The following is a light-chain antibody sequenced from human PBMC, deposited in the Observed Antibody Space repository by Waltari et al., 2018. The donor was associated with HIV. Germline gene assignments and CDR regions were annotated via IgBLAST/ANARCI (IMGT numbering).Light chain of an antibody. CDR1: SSDVGSYNL. CDR3: CSYAGSSTSVV. J-gene: IGLJ2*01. CDR2: EVN. Sequence: QSALTQSASVSGSPGQSITISCTGTSSDVGSYNLVSWYQHHPGKAPKLMIYEVNKRPSGVSNRFSGSKSGNTASLTISGLQAEDEADYYCCSYAGSSTSVVFGGGIKLTVL. V-gene: IGLV2-23*02.